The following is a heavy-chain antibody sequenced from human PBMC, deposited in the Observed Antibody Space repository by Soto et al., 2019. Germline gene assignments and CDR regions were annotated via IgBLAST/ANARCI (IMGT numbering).Heavy chain of an antibody. J-gene: IGHJ4*02. V-gene: IGHV3-53*01. CDR2: IYSGGST. CDR1: GFTVSSNY. D-gene: IGHD3-10*01. CDR3: ARHITMERLLLY. Sequence: EVPLVESGGGLIQPGGSLRLSCAASGFTVSSNYMSWVRQAPGKGLEWVSVIYSGGSTYYADSVKGRFTISRDNSKITLYLQMNSLRAEDTAVCYWARHITMERLLLYGGEGTLVTVSS.